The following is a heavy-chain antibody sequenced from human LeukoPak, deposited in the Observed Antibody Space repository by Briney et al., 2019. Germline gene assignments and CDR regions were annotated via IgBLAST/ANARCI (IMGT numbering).Heavy chain of an antibody. CDR2: ISYDGSNK. CDR3: ARESDYYDSSGYPDAFDI. J-gene: IGHJ3*02. Sequence: GGSLRLSCAASGFTFSSYAMHWVRQAPGKGLEWVAVISYDGSNKYYADSVKGRFTISRDNSKNTLYLQMNSLRAEDTAVYYCARESDYYDSSGYPDAFDIWGQGTMVTVSS. V-gene: IGHV3-30-3*01. D-gene: IGHD3-22*01. CDR1: GFTFSSYA.